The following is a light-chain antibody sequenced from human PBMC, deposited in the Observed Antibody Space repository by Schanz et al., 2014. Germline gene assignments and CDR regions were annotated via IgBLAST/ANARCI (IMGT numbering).Light chain of an antibody. CDR1: SSDVGAYNY. Sequence: QSALTQPPSASGSPGQSVTISCTGTSSDVGAYNYVSWYQQHPGKAPKLMIYEVSKRPSGVPDRFSGSKSGNTASLTVSGLQAEDEAVYYCSSYAGSNNLVFGGGTKLTVL. V-gene: IGLV2-8*01. J-gene: IGLJ2*01. CDR3: SSYAGSNNLV. CDR2: EVS.